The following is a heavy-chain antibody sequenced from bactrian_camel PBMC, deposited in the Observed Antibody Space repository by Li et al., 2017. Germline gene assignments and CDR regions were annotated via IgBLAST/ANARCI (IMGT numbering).Heavy chain of an antibody. V-gene: IGHV3S53*01. CDR1: AAALMY. Sequence: VQLVESGGGSVQAGGSLRLSCSASAAALMYMGWFRQAPGKEREEVAATGPSTTKYADSVKGRFTLSKDNDKNIQYLQMNSLKPEDTAMYYCAASDTGYCSTFNYWGQGTQVTVS. J-gene: IGHJ4*01. CDR3: AASDTGYCSTFNY. D-gene: IGHD3*01. CDR2: TGPSTT.